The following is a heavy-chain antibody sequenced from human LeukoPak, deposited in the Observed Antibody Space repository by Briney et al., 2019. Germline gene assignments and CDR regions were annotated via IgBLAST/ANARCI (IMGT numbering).Heavy chain of an antibody. CDR2: INPNSGGT. Sequence: ASVKVSCKXSGYTFTGYYMHWVRQAPGQGLEWMGRINPNSGGTNYAQKFQGRVTMTRDTSISTAYMELSRLRSDDTAVYYCAVETRYCSGGSCLVRWFDPWGQGTLVTVSS. CDR1: GYTFTGYY. CDR3: AVETRYCSGGSCLVRWFDP. V-gene: IGHV1-2*06. D-gene: IGHD2-15*01. J-gene: IGHJ5*02.